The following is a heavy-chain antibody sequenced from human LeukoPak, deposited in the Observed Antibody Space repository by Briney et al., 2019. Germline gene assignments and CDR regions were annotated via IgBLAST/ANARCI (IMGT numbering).Heavy chain of an antibody. V-gene: IGHV4-4*07. CDR2: IHSSGST. J-gene: IGHJ3*01. Sequence: SETLSLTCTVSGGSISNYYWSWIRQSAGKGLEWIGRIHSSGSTNFNPSLRSRVTMSADTSKHQFSLWLTSVTAADTALYYCARGIATITRDSFDVWGLGTMVTVSS. D-gene: IGHD1-26*01. CDR1: GGSISNYY. CDR3: ARGIATITRDSFDV.